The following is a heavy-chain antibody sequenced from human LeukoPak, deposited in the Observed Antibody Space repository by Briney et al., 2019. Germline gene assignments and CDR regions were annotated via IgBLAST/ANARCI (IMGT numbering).Heavy chain of an antibody. CDR1: GFTFSSYE. Sequence: GGSLRLSCAASGFTFSSYEMNWVRQAPGKGLEWVSYISSSGSTIYYADSVKGRFTISRDNSKNTLYLQMNSLRAEDTAVYYCARDWRGLLIHRRGFDYWGQGTLVTVSS. CDR3: ARDWRGLLIHRRGFDY. CDR2: ISSSGSTI. V-gene: IGHV3-48*03. J-gene: IGHJ4*02. D-gene: IGHD3-3*01.